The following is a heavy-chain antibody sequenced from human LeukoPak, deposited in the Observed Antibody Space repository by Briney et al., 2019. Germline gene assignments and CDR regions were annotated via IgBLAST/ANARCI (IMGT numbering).Heavy chain of an antibody. D-gene: IGHD3-9*01. V-gene: IGHV1-2*02. CDR1: GYTFTGYY. Sequence: RASVKVSCKASGYTFTGYYMYWVRQAPGQGLEWMGWINPNSGGTNYAQKFQGRVTMTRDTSISTAYMELSRLRSDDTAVYYCAREAQNYDILTGYPDWGQGTLVTVSS. J-gene: IGHJ4*02. CDR2: INPNSGGT. CDR3: AREAQNYDILTGYPD.